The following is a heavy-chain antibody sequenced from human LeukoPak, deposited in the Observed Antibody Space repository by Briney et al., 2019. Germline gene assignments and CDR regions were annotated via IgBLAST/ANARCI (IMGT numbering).Heavy chain of an antibody. CDR2: INHSGSA. J-gene: IGHJ4*02. D-gene: IGHD4-17*01. CDR1: GGSLSSGDYY. Sequence: SETLSLTCIVSGGSLSSGDYYWSWIRQPPGKGLEWIGEINHSGSANYNPSLKSRVTISLDTSKNQFSLKLSSVTAADTAVYYCARGQGTVTTHWGQGTLVTVSS. V-gene: IGHV4-34*01. CDR3: ARGQGTVTTH.